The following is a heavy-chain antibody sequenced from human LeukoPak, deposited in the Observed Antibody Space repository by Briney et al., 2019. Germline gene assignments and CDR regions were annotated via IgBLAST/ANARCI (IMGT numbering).Heavy chain of an antibody. Sequence: GESLKISCKISGYRLTNNWIGWVRQAPGKGLEWMGLIYPGYSDAKYSPSLQGQVTLSVDTSISTAYLQLGGLRASDTAIYYCVRFALSSSLDHWGQGTLVTVSS. D-gene: IGHD6-13*01. V-gene: IGHV5-51*01. CDR2: IYPGYSDA. CDR3: VRFALSSSLDH. J-gene: IGHJ5*02. CDR1: GYRLTNNW.